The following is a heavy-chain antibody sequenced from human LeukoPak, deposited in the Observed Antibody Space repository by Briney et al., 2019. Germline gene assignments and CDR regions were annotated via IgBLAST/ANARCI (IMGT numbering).Heavy chain of an antibody. CDR3: AKYGSGSLSNWFDP. CDR2: INSDGSNA. V-gene: IGHV3-74*01. J-gene: IGHJ5*02. Sequence: PGGSLRLSCAASGFTFNIYWMHWVRQAPGKGLVWVSRINSDGSNAIYADSVRGRFTISRDNAKNTLYLQMNSPRDEDTAVYYCAKYGSGSLSNWFDPWGQGTLVTVSS. D-gene: IGHD3-10*01. CDR1: GFTFNIYW.